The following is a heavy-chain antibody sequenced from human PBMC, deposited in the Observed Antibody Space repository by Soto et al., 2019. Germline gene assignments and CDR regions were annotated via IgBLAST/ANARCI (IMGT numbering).Heavy chain of an antibody. D-gene: IGHD3-16*02. CDR3: ARDSNMIMFGGVIASY. J-gene: IGHJ4*02. Sequence: EVQLVESGGGLVQPGGSLRLSCAASGFTFSSYSMNWVRQAPGKGLEWVSHISSSSSTIYYADSVKGRFTISRDNAKNSLYLQMNSRRAEDTAVYYCARDSNMIMFGGVIASYWGQGTLVTVSS. CDR2: ISSSSSTI. CDR1: GFTFSSYS. V-gene: IGHV3-48*01.